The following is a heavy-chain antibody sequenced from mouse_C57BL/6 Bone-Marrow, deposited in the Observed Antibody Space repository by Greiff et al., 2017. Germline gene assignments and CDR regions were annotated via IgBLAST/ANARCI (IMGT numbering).Heavy chain of an antibody. CDR2: IDPEDGDT. D-gene: IGHD1-1*01. CDR3: TITTVGGFAY. J-gene: IGHJ3*01. V-gene: IGHV14-1*01. CDR1: GFNIKDYY. Sequence: VQLQQSGAELVRPGASVKLSCTASGFNIKDYYMHWVKQRPEQGLEWIGRIDPEDGDTEYAPKFQGKATMTADTSSNTAYLQLSSLTSEDTAVYYCTITTVGGFAYWGQGNLVTVSA.